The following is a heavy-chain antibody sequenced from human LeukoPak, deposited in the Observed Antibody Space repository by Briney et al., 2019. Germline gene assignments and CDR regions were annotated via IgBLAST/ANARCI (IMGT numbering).Heavy chain of an antibody. D-gene: IGHD3-22*01. Sequence: GGSLRLSCAASGFTFSIYAMHCVRQAPGKGLEWVAVISNDGNNNYYADSVKGRFTISRDNAKNSLYLQMNSLRAEDTAVYYCARSYYDSSGYDYWGQGTLVTVSS. CDR3: ARSYYDSSGYDY. J-gene: IGHJ4*02. CDR2: ISNDGNNN. V-gene: IGHV3-30-3*01. CDR1: GFTFSIYA.